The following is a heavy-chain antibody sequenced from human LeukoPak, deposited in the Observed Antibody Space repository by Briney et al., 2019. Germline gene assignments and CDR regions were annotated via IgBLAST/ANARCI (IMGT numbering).Heavy chain of an antibody. V-gene: IGHV3-30-3*01. J-gene: IGHJ4*02. CDR3: ARVLLRYFDWLLPFDY. D-gene: IGHD3-9*01. CDR1: GFTFSNYA. CDR2: TSYDGINK. Sequence: PGGSLRLSCAASGFTFSNYAMHWVRQAPGKGLEWVAVTSYDGINKYYADSVKGRFTISRDNSKNTLYLQMNSLRAEDTAVYYCARVLLRYFDWLLPFDYWGQGTLVTVSS.